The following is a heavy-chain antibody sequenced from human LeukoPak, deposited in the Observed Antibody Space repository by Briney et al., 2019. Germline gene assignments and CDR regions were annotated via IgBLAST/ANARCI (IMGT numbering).Heavy chain of an antibody. Sequence: SETLSLTCTVSGGSIISGTYYWSWIRQPPGKGLEWIGNIYYSGSTYYNPSLKSRVTISVDTSKNQFSLKLSSVTAADTALYYCARQYGDYLDYWGQGTLVTVSS. CDR1: GGSIISGTYY. V-gene: IGHV4-39*01. CDR2: IYYSGST. D-gene: IGHD4-17*01. CDR3: ARQYGDYLDY. J-gene: IGHJ4*02.